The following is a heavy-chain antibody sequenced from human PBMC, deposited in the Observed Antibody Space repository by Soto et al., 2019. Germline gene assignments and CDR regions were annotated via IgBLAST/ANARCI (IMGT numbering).Heavy chain of an antibody. J-gene: IGHJ5*02. CDR3: ARHGGNWNYEEVNWFDP. CDR2: IYYSGST. V-gene: IGHV4-39*01. CDR1: GGSISSSSYY. Sequence: SETLSLTCTVSGGSISSSSYYWGWIRQPPGKGLGWVGSIYYSGSTYYNPSLKSRVTISVDTSKNQFSLKLSSVTAADTAVYYCARHGGNWNYEEVNWFDPWGQGTLVTVSS. D-gene: IGHD1-7*01.